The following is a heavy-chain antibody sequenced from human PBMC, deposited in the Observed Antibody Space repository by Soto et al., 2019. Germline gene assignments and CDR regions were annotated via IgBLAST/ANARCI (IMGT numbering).Heavy chain of an antibody. J-gene: IGHJ6*02. CDR3: TTGDCSSTSCYGPQGYYYGMDV. CDR1: GFTFSNAW. CDR2: IKSKTDGGTT. Sequence: PGGSLRLSCAASGFTFSNAWMNWVRQAPGKGLEWVGRIKSKTDGGTTDYAAPVKGRFTISRDDSKNTLYLQMNSLKTEDTAVYYCTTGDCSSTSCYGPQGYYYGMDVWAQGTTVTVSS. D-gene: IGHD2-2*01. V-gene: IGHV3-15*07.